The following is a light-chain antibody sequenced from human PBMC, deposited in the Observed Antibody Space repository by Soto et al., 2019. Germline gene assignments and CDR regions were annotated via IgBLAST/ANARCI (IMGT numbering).Light chain of an antibody. CDR2: DNN. CDR1: SSNIGNNY. CDR3: ATWDSSLSAVV. V-gene: IGLV1-51*01. J-gene: IGLJ2*01. Sequence: QSVLTQPPSVSAAPGQKVTISCSGSSSNIGNNYVSWYQQLPGTAPKLLIYDNNKRPSVIPDRFSGSKSDTSATLGITGLQTGDEADYYCATWDSSLSAVVFGGGTKLTVL.